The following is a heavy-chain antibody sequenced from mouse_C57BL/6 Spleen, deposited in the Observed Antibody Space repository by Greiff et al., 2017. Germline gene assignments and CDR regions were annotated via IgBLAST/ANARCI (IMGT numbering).Heavy chain of an antibody. J-gene: IGHJ3*01. D-gene: IGHD2-1*01. Sequence: EVQLQQSGGGLVKPGGSLKLSCAASGFTFSSYAMSWVRQTPEKRLEWVATISDGGSYTYYPDNVKGRFTISRDNAKNNLYLQMSHLKSEDTAMYYSARDYGNYEAWFAYWGQGTLVTVSA. V-gene: IGHV5-4*01. CDR1: GFTFSSYA. CDR3: ARDYGNYEAWFAY. CDR2: ISDGGSYT.